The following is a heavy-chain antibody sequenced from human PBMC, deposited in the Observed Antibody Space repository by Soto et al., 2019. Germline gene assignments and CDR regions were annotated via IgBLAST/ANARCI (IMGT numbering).Heavy chain of an antibody. D-gene: IGHD3-10*01. Sequence: ASVKVSCKASGYTFTSYGISWVRQAPGQELEWMGWISAYNGNTNYAQKLQGRVTMTTDTSTSTAYMELRSLRSDDTAVYYCARYWYGSGSYEFDYWGQGTLVTVSS. V-gene: IGHV1-18*01. CDR2: ISAYNGNT. CDR3: ARYWYGSGSYEFDY. J-gene: IGHJ4*02. CDR1: GYTFTSYG.